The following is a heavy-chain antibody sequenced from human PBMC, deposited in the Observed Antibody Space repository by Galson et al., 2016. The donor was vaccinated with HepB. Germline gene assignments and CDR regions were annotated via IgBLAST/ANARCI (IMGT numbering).Heavy chain of an antibody. CDR1: GDSVSGHSVA. V-gene: IGHV6-1*01. Sequence: CAISGDSVSGHSVAWNWIRQSPSRGLEWLGRTFYRSKWYNEYAVSVKSRITITPDTSKNRFSLQLNSVTPEDTAVYYCASFRDYYYGMDVWGQGTTVSVSS. CDR2: TFYRSKWYN. CDR3: ASFRDYYYGMDV. J-gene: IGHJ6*02.